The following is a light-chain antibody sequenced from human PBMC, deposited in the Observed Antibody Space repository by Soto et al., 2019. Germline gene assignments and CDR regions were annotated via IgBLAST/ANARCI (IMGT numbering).Light chain of an antibody. Sequence: QSVLTQSPSASASLGASVKLTCTLSSGHSNYAIAWHQQQSEKGPRYLMKLNSDGSHSKGDGIPDRFSGSSSGAERYLTLSSLQSEDEADYYCQTWGSGIVVFGGGTQLTVL. J-gene: IGLJ2*01. V-gene: IGLV4-69*01. CDR1: SGHSNYA. CDR2: LNSDGSH. CDR3: QTWGSGIVV.